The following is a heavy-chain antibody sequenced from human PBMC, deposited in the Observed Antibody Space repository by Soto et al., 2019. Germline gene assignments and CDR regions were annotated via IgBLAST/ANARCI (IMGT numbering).Heavy chain of an antibody. CDR3: AKDASFWSGLSPFDY. J-gene: IGHJ4*02. D-gene: IGHD3-3*01. V-gene: IGHV3-23*01. CDR1: GFTFSSYA. CDR2: ISGSGGST. Sequence: GGSLRLSCAASGFTFSSYAMSWVRQAPGKGLEWVSAISGSGGSTYYADSVRGRFTISRDNSKNTLYLQMNSLRAEDTAVYYCAKDASFWSGLSPFDYWGQGTLVTVSS.